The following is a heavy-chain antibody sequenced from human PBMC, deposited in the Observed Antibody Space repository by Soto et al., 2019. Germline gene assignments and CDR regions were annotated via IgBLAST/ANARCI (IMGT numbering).Heavy chain of an antibody. CDR3: AIPGYCSSTSCTIRIDV. J-gene: IGHJ6*02. V-gene: IGHV1-69*13. Sequence: SVKVSCKASGGTFSSYAISWVRQAPGQGLEWMGGIIPIFGTANYAQKFQGRVTITADESTSTAYMELSSLRSEDTAVYYCAIPGYCSSTSCTIRIDVWGQGTTVTVSS. CDR1: GGTFSSYA. D-gene: IGHD2-2*01. CDR2: IIPIFGTA.